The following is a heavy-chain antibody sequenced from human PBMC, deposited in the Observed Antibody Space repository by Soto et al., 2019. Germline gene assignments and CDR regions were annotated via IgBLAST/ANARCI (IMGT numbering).Heavy chain of an antibody. V-gene: IGHV1-2*02. Sequence: ASVKVSFKASGYTFTVYYMHWVRQAPGQGLEWMGWINPKSGGTMYPQKFQGRVTMTWDTSISTAYMALTRLRSDDTAVYYCARDLAKGGGSAGFDYWGQGTLVPSPQ. J-gene: IGHJ4*02. CDR2: INPKSGGT. CDR1: GYTFTVYY. CDR3: ARDLAKGGGSAGFDY. D-gene: IGHD1-26*01.